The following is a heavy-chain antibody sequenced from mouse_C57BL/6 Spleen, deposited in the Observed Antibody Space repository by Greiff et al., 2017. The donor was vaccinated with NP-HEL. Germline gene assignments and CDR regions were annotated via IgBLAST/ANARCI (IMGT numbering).Heavy chain of an antibody. Sequence: VQLQQSGAELAKPGASVKLSCKASGYTFTSYWMHWVKQRPGQGLEWIGYINPSSGYTKYNQKFKDKATLTADKSSSTAYMQLSSLTYEDSAVYYCASTTVVATDAMDYWGQGTSVTVSS. CDR2: INPSSGYT. V-gene: IGHV1-7*01. J-gene: IGHJ4*01. CDR1: GYTFTSYW. D-gene: IGHD1-1*01. CDR3: ASTTVVATDAMDY.